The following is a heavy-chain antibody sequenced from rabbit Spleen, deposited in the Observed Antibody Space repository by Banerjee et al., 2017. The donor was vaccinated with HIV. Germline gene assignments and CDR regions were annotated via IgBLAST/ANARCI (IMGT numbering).Heavy chain of an antibody. CDR2: ISDVSSGIT. J-gene: IGHJ6*01. Sequence: QSLEESGGGLVKPGASLTLTCKASGFSFSSGYDMCWVRQAPGKGLEWLACISDVSSGITYYASWAKGRFTISKTSSTTVTLQMTSLTAADTATYFCARDTSSSFSSYGMDLWGPGTLVTVS. CDR3: ARDTSSSFSSYGMDL. D-gene: IGHD1-1*01. CDR1: GFSFSSGYD. V-gene: IGHV1S40*01.